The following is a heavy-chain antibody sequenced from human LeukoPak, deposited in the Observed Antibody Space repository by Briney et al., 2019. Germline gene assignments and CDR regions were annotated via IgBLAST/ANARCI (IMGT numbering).Heavy chain of an antibody. V-gene: IGHV3-23*01. D-gene: IGHD6-19*01. Sequence: PGGSLRLSCAASGFTFSSYAMSWVRQAPGKGLEWVSAISGSGGSTYYADSVKGRFTISRDNSKNTLYLQMNSLRVEDTAVYYCARQGSYSSGWFFDYWGQGTLVTVSS. J-gene: IGHJ4*02. CDR1: GFTFSSYA. CDR2: ISGSGGST. CDR3: ARQGSYSSGWFFDY.